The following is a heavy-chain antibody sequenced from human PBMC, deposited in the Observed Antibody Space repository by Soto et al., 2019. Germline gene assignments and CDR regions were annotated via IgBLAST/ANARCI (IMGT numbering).Heavy chain of an antibody. J-gene: IGHJ4*02. CDR3: ARGGGYIWGSYRPSTYYFDY. CDR2: IYYSGST. CDR1: GGSIGSGGYY. Sequence: QVQLQESGPGLVKPSQTLSLTCTVSGGSIGSGGYYWSWIRQHPGKGLEWIGYIYYSGSTYYNPSLKSRVTLSLARSKNRFSLKLSSVTAADTAVYYCARGGGYIWGSYRPSTYYFDYWGQGTLVTVSS. V-gene: IGHV4-31*03. D-gene: IGHD3-16*02.